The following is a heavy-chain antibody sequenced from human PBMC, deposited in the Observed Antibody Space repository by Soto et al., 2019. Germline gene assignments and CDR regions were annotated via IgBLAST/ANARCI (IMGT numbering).Heavy chain of an antibody. V-gene: IGHV3-23*01. Sequence: EVQLLESGEPGGSLRVSCVASGFTFSDYAMTWVRQAPVKGLEWVSSIRGSGVGTTYADSVRGRVTILRYNSKNTLYLKMNSLRAAETAVYYCARDPNGDYWGAFDGWGQGTMVTVSS. CDR3: ARDPNGDYWGAFDG. CDR2: IRGSGVGT. CDR1: GFTFSDYA. D-gene: IGHD4-17*01. J-gene: IGHJ3*01.